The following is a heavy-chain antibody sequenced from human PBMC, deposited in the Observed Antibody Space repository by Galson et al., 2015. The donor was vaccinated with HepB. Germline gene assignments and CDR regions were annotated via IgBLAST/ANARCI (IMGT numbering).Heavy chain of an antibody. Sequence: SLRLSCAAPGFTFSSYGMHWVRQAPGKGLEWVAVIWYDGSNKYYADSVKGRFTISRDNSKNTLYLQMNSLRAEDTAVYYCARDRRPAYYDFWSGYPSYSYGMDVWGQGTTVTVSS. V-gene: IGHV3-33*01. D-gene: IGHD3-3*01. CDR2: IWYDGSNK. CDR3: ARDRRPAYYDFWSGYPSYSYGMDV. CDR1: GFTFSSYG. J-gene: IGHJ6*02.